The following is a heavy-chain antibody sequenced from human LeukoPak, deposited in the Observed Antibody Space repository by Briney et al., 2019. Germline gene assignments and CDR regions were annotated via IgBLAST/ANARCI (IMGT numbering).Heavy chain of an antibody. CDR2: IYHSGST. Sequence: SETLSLTCTVSGGSISSYYWSWIRQPPGKGLEWIGYIYHSGSTNYNPSLKSRVTISVDTSKNQFSLQLNSVTPEDTAVYYCARRTTSSMGSYSAYYMDVWGSGTTVTVSS. J-gene: IGHJ6*03. D-gene: IGHD2-15*01. CDR3: ARRTTSSMGSYSAYYMDV. V-gene: IGHV4-59*12. CDR1: GGSISSYY.